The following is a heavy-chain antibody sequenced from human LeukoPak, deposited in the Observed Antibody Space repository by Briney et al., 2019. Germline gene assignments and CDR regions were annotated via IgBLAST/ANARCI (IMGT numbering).Heavy chain of an antibody. CDR2: ISSSSSYI. J-gene: IGHJ4*02. D-gene: IGHD3-10*01. Sequence: PGGSLRLSCAASGFTFSSYAMSWVRQAPGKGLEWVSSISSSSSYIYYVDSVRGRFTISRDNAKNSLYLQMNSLRAEDTAVYYCAREPSPYGSGSYYIISGTGFDYWGQGTLVTVSS. V-gene: IGHV3-21*01. CDR3: AREPSPYGSGSYYIISGTGFDY. CDR1: GFTFSSYA.